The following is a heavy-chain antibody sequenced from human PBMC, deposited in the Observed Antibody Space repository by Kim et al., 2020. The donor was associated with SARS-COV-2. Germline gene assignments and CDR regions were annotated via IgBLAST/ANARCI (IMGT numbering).Heavy chain of an antibody. Sequence: GGSLRLSCVASGFPFDGYWMNWVRQPPGKGPEWVSRISADETTTTYADSVRSRFTISRDNTRGTLYLQMNSLRTDDTAVYYCTRDFDGDYIWSQGALVTVS. CDR3: TRDFDGDYI. CDR2: ISADETTT. CDR1: GFPFDGYW. D-gene: IGHD2-21*02. J-gene: IGHJ4*02. V-gene: IGHV3-74*01.